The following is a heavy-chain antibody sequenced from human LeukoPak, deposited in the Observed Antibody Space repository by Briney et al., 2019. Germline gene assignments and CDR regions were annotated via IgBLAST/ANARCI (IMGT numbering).Heavy chain of an antibody. CDR1: GGSIRSYY. Sequence: SQTLSLTCTVSGGSIRSYYWSWIRQPPGKGLEWIGYIYYSGSTNYNPSLKSRVTISVDTSKNQFSLKLSSVTAADTAVYYCARDKKDYYDSSGYYYFAFDIWGQGTMVNVSS. J-gene: IGHJ3*02. CDR3: ARDKKDYYDSSGYYYFAFDI. D-gene: IGHD3-22*01. CDR2: IYYSGST. V-gene: IGHV4-59*01.